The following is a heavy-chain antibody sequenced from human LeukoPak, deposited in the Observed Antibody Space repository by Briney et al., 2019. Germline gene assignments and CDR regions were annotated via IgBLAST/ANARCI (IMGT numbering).Heavy chain of an antibody. Sequence: GESLKISCKGSGYSFTSYWIGWVRQMPGKGLEWMGIIYPGDSNTRYSPSFQGQVTISADKSISTAYLQWSSLKASDTAMYYCARQTDVVVVPAATSYYYGMDVWGQGTTVTVSS. V-gene: IGHV5-51*01. D-gene: IGHD2-2*01. CDR2: IYPGDSNT. J-gene: IGHJ6*02. CDR3: ARQTDVVVVPAATSYYYGMDV. CDR1: GYSFTSYW.